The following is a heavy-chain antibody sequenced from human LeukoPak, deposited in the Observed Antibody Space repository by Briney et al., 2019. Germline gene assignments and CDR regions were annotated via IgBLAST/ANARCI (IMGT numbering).Heavy chain of an antibody. CDR1: GGSISNYY. V-gene: IGHV4-4*07. Sequence: PSETLSLTCTVSGGSISNYYWSWIRQPAGKGLEWIGRIYSSGTTIYNPSLKSRVTMSVDTSKNQFSLKLTSVTAADTAVYYCAREGGPYRPLDYSGQGTLVTVAS. CDR3: AREGGPYRPLDY. J-gene: IGHJ4*02. CDR2: IYSSGTT.